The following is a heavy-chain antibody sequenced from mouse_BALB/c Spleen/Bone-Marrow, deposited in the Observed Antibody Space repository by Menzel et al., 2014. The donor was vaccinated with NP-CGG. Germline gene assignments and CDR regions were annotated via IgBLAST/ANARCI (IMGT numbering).Heavy chain of an antibody. Sequence: QVQLQQSGAELVRPGASVKLSCKASGYTFTSYWINWVKQRPGQGLEWIGNIYPSDSYTNYNQKFKDKATLTVDKSSSTAFMQLSSPTSEGSAVYYCTRPGYFYGSGPYAMDYWGQGTSVTVSS. D-gene: IGHD1-1*01. CDR1: GYTFTSYW. J-gene: IGHJ4*01. CDR2: IYPSDSYT. CDR3: TRPGYFYGSGPYAMDY. V-gene: IGHV1-69*02.